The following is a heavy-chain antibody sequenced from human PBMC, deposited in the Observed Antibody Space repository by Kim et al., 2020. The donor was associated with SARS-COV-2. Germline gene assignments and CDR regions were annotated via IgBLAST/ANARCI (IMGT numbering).Heavy chain of an antibody. CDR1: GFTFSSYA. CDR2: ISYDGSNK. V-gene: IGHV3-30*04. Sequence: GGSLRLSCAASGFTFSSYAMHWVRQAPGKGLEWVAVISYDGSNKYYADSVKGRFTISRDNSKNTLYLQMNSLRAEDTAVYYCARDGPGVVATIYYYYGM. CDR3: ARDGPGVVATIYYYYGM. D-gene: IGHD5-12*01. J-gene: IGHJ6*01.